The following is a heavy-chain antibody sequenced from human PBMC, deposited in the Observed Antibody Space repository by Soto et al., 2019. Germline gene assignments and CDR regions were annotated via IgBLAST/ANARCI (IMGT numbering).Heavy chain of an antibody. J-gene: IGHJ4*02. CDR2: VRSKGNNYAT. CDR3: ARDSSGWYSPNY. D-gene: IGHD6-19*01. Sequence: PGGSLRLSCAASGFTFSNSAVHWVRQASGKGLEWVGRVRSKGNNYATAYTESVKGRFTISRDDSKNTAYLQMNSLRAEDTAVYYCARDSSGWYSPNYWGQGTLVTVSS. V-gene: IGHV3-73*01. CDR1: GFTFSNSA.